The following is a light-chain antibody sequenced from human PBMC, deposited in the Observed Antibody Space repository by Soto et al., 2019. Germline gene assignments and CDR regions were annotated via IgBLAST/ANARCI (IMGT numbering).Light chain of an antibody. V-gene: IGKV1-5*01. J-gene: IGKJ5*01. CDR3: QQYNSSPLT. CDR2: GAS. CDR1: HSIRGW. Sequence: DIQMTQSPCTLSASVGDRATITCRASHSIRGWLAWYQQKPGKAPKLLIYGASSLDTGVPSRFSGSGSGTEFTLTISSLQPDDFATYYCQQYNSSPLTFGQGTRLEIK.